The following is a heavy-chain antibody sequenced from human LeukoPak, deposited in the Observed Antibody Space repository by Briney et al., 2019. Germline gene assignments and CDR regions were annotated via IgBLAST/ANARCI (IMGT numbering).Heavy chain of an antibody. J-gene: IGHJ4*02. D-gene: IGHD3-10*01. CDR1: GFTFRTYS. CDR2: VSKSSSYI. V-gene: IGHV3-21*01. Sequence: PGGSLTLSCAASGFTFRTYSMNWVRQAPGRGLEWIESVSKSSSYIYYADSVRGRFTISRDNANNSLYLQMNSLRAEDTAVYYCAKGSGVHYWGQGTLVIVSS. CDR3: AKGSGVHY.